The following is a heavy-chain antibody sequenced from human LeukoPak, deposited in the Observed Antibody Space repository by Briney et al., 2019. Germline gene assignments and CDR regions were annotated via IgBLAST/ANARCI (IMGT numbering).Heavy chain of an antibody. CDR3: ARETTAIRHYGMDV. CDR2: ISYDGSNK. V-gene: IGHV3-30-3*01. J-gene: IGHJ6*02. Sequence: GGSLRLSCAASGFTFSSYAMHWVRQAPGKGLEWVAVISYDGSNKYYADSVKGRFTISRDNSKNTLYLQMNSLRAEDTAVYYCARETTAIRHYGMDVWGQGTTVTVSS. D-gene: IGHD1-1*01. CDR1: GFTFSSYA.